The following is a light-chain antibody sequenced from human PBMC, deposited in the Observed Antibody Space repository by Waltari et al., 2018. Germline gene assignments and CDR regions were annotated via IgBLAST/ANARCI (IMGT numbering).Light chain of an antibody. CDR1: SSDVGSYNL. V-gene: IGLV2-23*02. J-gene: IGLJ2*01. Sequence: QSALTQPASVSGSPGQSITISCTGTSSDVGSYNLVPWYQQRPGTAPKLMIYEVSVRPSGISNRFSGSKSGNTASLTISGLQAEDEADYHCCSYAGSTSSVLFGGGTKLTVL. CDR2: EVS. CDR3: CSYAGSTSSVL.